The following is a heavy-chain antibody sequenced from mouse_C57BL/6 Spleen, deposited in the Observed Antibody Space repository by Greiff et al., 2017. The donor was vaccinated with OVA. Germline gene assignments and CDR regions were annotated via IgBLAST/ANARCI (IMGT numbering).Heavy chain of an antibody. CDR2: IDPNSGGT. Sequence: VQLQQSGAELVKPGASVKLSCKASGYTFTSYWMHWVKQRPGRGLEWIGRIDPNSGGTKYNEKFKSKATLTVDKPSSTAYMQLSSLTSEDSAVYYCASSTVVATNWYFDVWGTGTTVTVSS. CDR3: ASSTVVATNWYFDV. J-gene: IGHJ1*03. CDR1: GYTFTSYW. D-gene: IGHD1-1*01. V-gene: IGHV1-72*01.